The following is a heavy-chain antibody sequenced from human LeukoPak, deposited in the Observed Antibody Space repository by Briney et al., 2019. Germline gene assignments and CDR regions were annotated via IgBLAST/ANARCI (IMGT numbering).Heavy chain of an antibody. CDR3: AKDGLALSLDY. CDR2: IIGSGSST. CDR1: GFTFSSYA. Sequence: PGGSLRLSCAASGFTFSSYAMGWVRQAPGKGLECVSGIIGSGSSTYYADTVKGRFTISRDKSTNTLYLQMNSLKAEDTAVYYCAKDGLALSLDYWGQGTLVTVSS. D-gene: IGHD3/OR15-3a*01. J-gene: IGHJ4*02. V-gene: IGHV3-23*01.